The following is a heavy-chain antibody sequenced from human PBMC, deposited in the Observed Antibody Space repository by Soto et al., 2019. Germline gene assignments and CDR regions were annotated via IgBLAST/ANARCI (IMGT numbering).Heavy chain of an antibody. V-gene: IGHV1-18*01. J-gene: IGHJ4*02. CDR1: GYTLTTYG. CDR3: ARLRYFDGYLDYFDY. Sequence: QVQLVQSGAEVKKPGASVKVSCKASGYTLTTYGISWVRQAPGQGLEWMGWISGYNGNTNYAQKLQGRVTMTTDTSTSTAYMELRSLRSDDTAVYYCARLRYFDGYLDYFDYWGQGTLVTVSS. D-gene: IGHD3-9*01. CDR2: ISGYNGNT.